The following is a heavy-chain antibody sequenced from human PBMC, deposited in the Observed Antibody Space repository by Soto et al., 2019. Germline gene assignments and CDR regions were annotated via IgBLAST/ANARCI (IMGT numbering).Heavy chain of an antibody. CDR2: INTDGSST. CDR1: GFTFSNDW. V-gene: IGHV3-74*01. Sequence: EVQLVESGGGLVQPGGSLRLSCAVSGFTFSNDWMHWVRQAPGKGLVWVSGINTDGSSTSYADFVKGRFTISRDNARNTLFLQINSLTAEDTAVYYCAKFRVDGDYVPWGHGTLVTVS. CDR3: AKFRVDGDYVP. D-gene: IGHD4-17*01. J-gene: IGHJ5*02.